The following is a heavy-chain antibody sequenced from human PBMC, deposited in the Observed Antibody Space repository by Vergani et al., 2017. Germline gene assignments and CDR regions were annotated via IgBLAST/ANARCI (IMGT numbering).Heavy chain of an antibody. CDR2: IYWDDDK. J-gene: IGHJ4*02. CDR3: AHLRLEYYDYVWVSYREYYFDY. CDR1: GFSLSTRGVG. Sequence: QITLKESGPTLVKPTQTLTLTCTFSGFSLSTRGVGVGWIRQPPGKALEWLALIYWDDDKRYSPSLKSRLTITKDTSKNQVVLTMTNMDPVDTATYYCAHLRLEYYDYVWVSYREYYFDYWGQGTLVTVSS. V-gene: IGHV2-5*02. D-gene: IGHD3-16*02.